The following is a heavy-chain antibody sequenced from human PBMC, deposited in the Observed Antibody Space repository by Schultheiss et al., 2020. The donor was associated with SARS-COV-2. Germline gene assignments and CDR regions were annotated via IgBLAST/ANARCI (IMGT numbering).Heavy chain of an antibody. D-gene: IGHD6-19*01. CDR1: GGSISSYY. CDR2: IYYSGST. V-gene: IGHV4-59*01. Sequence: SQTLSLTCTVSGGSISSYYWSWIRQPPGKGLEWIGYIYYSGSTNYNPSLKSRVTISVDTSKNQFSLKLSSVTAADTAVYYCASWGSAIAVAAEYFQHWGQGTLVTVSS. J-gene: IGHJ1*01. CDR3: ASWGSAIAVAAEYFQH.